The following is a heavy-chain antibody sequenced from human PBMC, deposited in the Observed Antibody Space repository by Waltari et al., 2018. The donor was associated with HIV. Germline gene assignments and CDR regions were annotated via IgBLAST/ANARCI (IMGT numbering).Heavy chain of an antibody. Sequence: EVQLVESGGGLVKPGGSLRLSCAASGFTFSNAWMSWVRQAPGKGLEWVGRIKSEDDFGTTSYAAPVKGRFSISRDDSRDTLYLQMNSLKTEDTAVYYCTRGVGFGELFHYYYYGMDVWGQGTTVTVSS. CDR1: GFTFSNAW. J-gene: IGHJ6*02. CDR3: TRGVGFGELFHYYYYGMDV. CDR2: IKSEDDFGTT. V-gene: IGHV3-15*01. D-gene: IGHD3-10*01.